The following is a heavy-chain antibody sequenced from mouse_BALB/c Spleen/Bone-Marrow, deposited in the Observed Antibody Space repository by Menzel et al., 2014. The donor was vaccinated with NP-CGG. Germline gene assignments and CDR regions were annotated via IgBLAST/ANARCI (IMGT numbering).Heavy chain of an antibody. CDR1: GDSITSGY. D-gene: IGHD2-3*01. V-gene: IGHV3-8*02. CDR3: ATYDGFYFDY. CDR2: ISYSGST. J-gene: IGHJ2*01. Sequence: EVKVVESGPSLVKPSQTLSLTCSVTGDSITSGYWNWIRNFPGNKLEYMGYISYSGSTYYSPSLKSRISITRDTSKNXYYLQLNSVTTEDTATYYCATYDGFYFDYWGQGTTLTVSS.